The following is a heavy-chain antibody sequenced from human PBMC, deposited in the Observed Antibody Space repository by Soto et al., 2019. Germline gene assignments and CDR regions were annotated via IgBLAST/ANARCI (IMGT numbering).Heavy chain of an antibody. CDR2: INPNSGGT. D-gene: IGHD3-16*01. V-gene: IGHV1-2*04. CDR1: GYTFTGYC. J-gene: IGHJ3*02. Sequence: ASVKVSCKASGYTFTGYCMHWVRQAPGQGLEWMGWINPNSGGTNYAQKFQGWVTMTRDTSISTAYMELSRLRSDDTAVYYCARGGRVFMITFGGVDAFDIWGQGTMVTVSS. CDR3: ARGGRVFMITFGGVDAFDI.